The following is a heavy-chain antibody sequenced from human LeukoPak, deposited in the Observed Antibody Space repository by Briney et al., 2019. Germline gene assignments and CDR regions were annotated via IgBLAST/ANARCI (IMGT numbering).Heavy chain of an antibody. CDR3: ARRGYCSSTSCYDTGEYYYYGMDV. CDR2: ISAYNGNT. V-gene: IGHV1-18*01. D-gene: IGHD2-2*01. CDR1: GYTFTSYG. J-gene: IGHJ6*02. Sequence: ASVKVSCKASGYTFTSYGISWVRQAPGQGLEWMGWISAYNGNTNYAQKLQGRVTMTTDTSTSTAYMELSSLRSEDTAVYYCARRGYCSSTSCYDTGEYYYYGMDVWGQGTTVTVSS.